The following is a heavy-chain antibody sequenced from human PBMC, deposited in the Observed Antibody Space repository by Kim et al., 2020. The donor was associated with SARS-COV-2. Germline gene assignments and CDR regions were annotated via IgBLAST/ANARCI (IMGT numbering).Heavy chain of an antibody. CDR3: TRGFYYDFWSGYFPFDY. CDR1: GFTFGDYA. J-gene: IGHJ4*02. D-gene: IGHD3-3*01. V-gene: IGHV3-49*04. Sequence: GGSLRLSCTASGFTFGDYAMSWVRQAPGKGLEWVGFIRSKAYGGTTEYAASVKGRFTISRDDSKSIAYLQMNSLKTEDTAVYYCTRGFYYDFWSGYFPFDYWGQGTLVTVSS. CDR2: IRSKAYGGTT.